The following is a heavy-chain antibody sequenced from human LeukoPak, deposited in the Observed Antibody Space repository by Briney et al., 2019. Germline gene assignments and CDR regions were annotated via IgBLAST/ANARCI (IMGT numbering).Heavy chain of an antibody. J-gene: IGHJ4*02. V-gene: IGHV1-18*04. D-gene: IGHD1-26*01. CDR1: GYTFTGYY. Sequence: ASVKVSCKASGYTFTGYYMHWVRQAPGQGLEWMGWISAYNGNTNYAQKLQGRVTMTTDTSTSTAYMELRSLRSDDTAVYYCARNLIAGADYWGQGTLVTVSS. CDR2: ISAYNGNT. CDR3: ARNLIAGADY.